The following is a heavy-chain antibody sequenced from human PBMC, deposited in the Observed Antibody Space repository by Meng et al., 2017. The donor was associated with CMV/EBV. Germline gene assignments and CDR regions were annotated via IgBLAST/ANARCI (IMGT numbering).Heavy chain of an antibody. CDR1: GFTFSSYA. Sequence: GGSLRLSCAASGFTFSSYAMHWVRQAPGKGLEWVAVILYDGSNKYYADSVKGRFTISRDNSKNTLYLQMNSLRAEDTAVYYCARAIHGAQVVPAKLTVYYYGMDVWGQGTLVTVSS. V-gene: IGHV3-30*04. D-gene: IGHD2-2*01. J-gene: IGHJ6*02. CDR2: ILYDGSNK. CDR3: ARAIHGAQVVPAKLTVYYYGMDV.